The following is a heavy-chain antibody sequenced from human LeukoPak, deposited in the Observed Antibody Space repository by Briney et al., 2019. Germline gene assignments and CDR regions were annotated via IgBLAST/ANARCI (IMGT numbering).Heavy chain of an antibody. CDR3: ARDNSVGDIAWWFDP. CDR2: INPSGSST. Sequence: ASVKVSCKASGGTFSSYAISWVRQAPGQGLEWMGLINPSGSSTLYAQKFQGRVTMTRDMSTATDYMELSSLRSEDTAVYYCARDNSVGDIAWWFDPWGQGTLVTVSS. CDR1: GGTFSSYA. J-gene: IGHJ5*02. D-gene: IGHD3-16*02. V-gene: IGHV1-46*01.